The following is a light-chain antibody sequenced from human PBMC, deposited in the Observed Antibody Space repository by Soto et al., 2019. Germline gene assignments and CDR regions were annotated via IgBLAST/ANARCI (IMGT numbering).Light chain of an antibody. CDR2: WAS. J-gene: IGKJ2*01. CDR3: QQYYSGPLYT. Sequence: DIVMTQSPDSLAVSLGERATINCMSSQSVLYSSNNKNYLAWYQQRPGQPPKLLIYWASTRESGVPERFSGSGSGTHFTLTISSLQVEDVAVYYCQQYYSGPLYTFGQGTKLEIK. V-gene: IGKV4-1*01. CDR1: QSVLYSSNNKNY.